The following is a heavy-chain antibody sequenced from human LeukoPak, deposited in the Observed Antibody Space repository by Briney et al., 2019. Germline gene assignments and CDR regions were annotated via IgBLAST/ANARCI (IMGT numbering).Heavy chain of an antibody. V-gene: IGHV1-8*01. CDR1: GYTFTSYD. J-gene: IGHJ6*02. CDR3: ATPPPTTFGVVISETYGMDV. CDR2: MNPNSGNT. D-gene: IGHD3-3*01. Sequence: ASVEVSCKASGYTFTSYDINWVRQATGRGLEWMGWMNPNSGNTGYAQKFQGRVTMTRNTSISTAYMELSSLRSEDTAVYYCATPPPTTFGVVISETYGMDVWGQGTTVTVSS.